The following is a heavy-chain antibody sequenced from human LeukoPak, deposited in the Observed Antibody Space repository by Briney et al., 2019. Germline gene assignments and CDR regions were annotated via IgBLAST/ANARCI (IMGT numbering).Heavy chain of an antibody. CDR1: GGSISSNY. CDR3: ARNILTAGYDAFDI. J-gene: IGHJ3*02. V-gene: IGHV4-59*01. CDR2: IYYSGSA. Sequence: SETLSLTCTVSGGSISSNYWSWIRQPPGKGLEWIGYIYYSGSANYNPSLKSRVTISVDTSKNQFSLKLSSVTAADTAVYYCARNILTAGYDAFDIWGQGTMVTVSS. D-gene: IGHD3-9*01.